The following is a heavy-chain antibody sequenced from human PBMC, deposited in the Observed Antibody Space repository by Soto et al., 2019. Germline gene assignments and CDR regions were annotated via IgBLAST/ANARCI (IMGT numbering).Heavy chain of an antibody. Sequence: QITLKESGPTLVKPTQTLTLTCTFSGFSLSTSGVGVGWIRQPPRKPLACLALIYWDDDKRYTLSLKSRLIITKDTSKNQVVLTITNMVPVDTATYYCVHRDAPMVTLVYWGQGTLLTLSS. V-gene: IGHV2-5*02. CDR3: VHRDAPMVTLVY. J-gene: IGHJ4*02. D-gene: IGHD5-18*01. CDR1: GFSLSTSGVG. CDR2: IYWDDDK.